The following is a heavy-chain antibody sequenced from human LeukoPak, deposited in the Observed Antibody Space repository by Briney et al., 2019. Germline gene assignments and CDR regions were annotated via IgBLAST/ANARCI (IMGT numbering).Heavy chain of an antibody. CDR2: INPTGTYT. V-gene: IGHV1-46*01. CDR3: ARDQSGSTTVTVTTDYWYFDV. Sequence: ASVTVSCKASGYRFTSTYMHWVRQAPGQGLEWMGLINPTGTYTKYAQKFQGRVSMTRDTSTSTDYMELRSLTSEDSAVYYCARDQSGSTTVTVTTDYWYFDVWGRGTLVTVSS. J-gene: IGHJ2*01. CDR1: GYRFTSTY. D-gene: IGHD4-17*01.